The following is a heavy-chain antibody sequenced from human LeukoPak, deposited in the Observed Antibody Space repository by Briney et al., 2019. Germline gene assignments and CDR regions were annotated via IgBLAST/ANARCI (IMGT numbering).Heavy chain of an antibody. V-gene: IGHV3-30*02. J-gene: IGHJ4*02. D-gene: IGHD1-26*01. CDR3: AKDLSGSYIFDY. CDR1: GFTFNNFV. CDR2: IWSDGSND. Sequence: GGSLRLSCAASGFTFNNFVMHWARQAPGKGLEWVAVIWSDGSNDRYTDSVKGRFTISRDNSKNTLYLQMNSLRTEDTAVYYCAKDLSGSYIFDYLGQGTLVTVSS.